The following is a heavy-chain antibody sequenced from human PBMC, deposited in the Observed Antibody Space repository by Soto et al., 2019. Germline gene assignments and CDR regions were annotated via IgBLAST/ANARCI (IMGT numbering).Heavy chain of an antibody. V-gene: IGHV3-74*01. D-gene: IGHD1-26*01. CDR3: ARGGVGAYHFDY. J-gene: IGHJ4*02. Sequence: QPGGSLRLSCAASGFSCNTYWMHWVRQAPGKGLVWVSRINTDGSTTNYADSVEGRFTISRDNAKNTLYLQMNSLRAEDTAVYYCARGGVGAYHFDYWGQGT. CDR1: GFSCNTYW. CDR2: INTDGSTT.